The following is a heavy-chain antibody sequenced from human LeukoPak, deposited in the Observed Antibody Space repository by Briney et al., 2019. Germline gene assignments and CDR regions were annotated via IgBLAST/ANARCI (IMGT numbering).Heavy chain of an antibody. V-gene: IGHV4-30-4*01. CDR2: IYYSGST. D-gene: IGHD4-17*01. CDR3: ARDYFGKGDYQDY. CDR1: GGSISSGDYY. Sequence: PSETLSLTCTVSGGSISSGDYYWSWIRQPPGKGLEWIGYIYYSGSTYYNPSLKSRVTISVDTSKNQFSLKLSSVTAADTAVYYCARDYFGKGDYQDYWGQGTLVTVSS. J-gene: IGHJ4*02.